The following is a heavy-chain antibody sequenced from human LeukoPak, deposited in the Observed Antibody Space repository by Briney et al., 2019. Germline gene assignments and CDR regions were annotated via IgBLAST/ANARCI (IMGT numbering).Heavy chain of an antibody. Sequence: AGGSLRLSCAASGFTFDDYAMHWVRQAPGKGLEWVSGISWNSGSIGYADSVKGRFTISRDNAKNSLYLQMNSLRAEDTALYYCAKDMLGSGPSYWGQGTLVTVSS. V-gene: IGHV3-9*01. CDR2: ISWNSGSI. CDR3: AKDMLGSGPSY. CDR1: GFTFDDYA. J-gene: IGHJ4*02. D-gene: IGHD6-19*01.